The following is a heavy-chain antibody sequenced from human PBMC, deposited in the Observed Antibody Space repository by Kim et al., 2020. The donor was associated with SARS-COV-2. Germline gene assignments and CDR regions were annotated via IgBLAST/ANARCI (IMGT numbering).Heavy chain of an antibody. CDR1: GFTFSSYS. CDR3: ARAKGGFWSGYYNRQSDYYYDGMDV. J-gene: IGHJ6*02. Sequence: GGSLRLSCAASGFTFSSYSMNWVRQAPGKGLEWVSSISSSSSYIYYADSVKGRFTISRDNAKNSLYLQMNSLRAEDTAVYYCARAKGGFWSGYYNRQSDYYYDGMDVWGQGTTVTVSS. V-gene: IGHV3-21*01. CDR2: ISSSSSYI. D-gene: IGHD3-3*01.